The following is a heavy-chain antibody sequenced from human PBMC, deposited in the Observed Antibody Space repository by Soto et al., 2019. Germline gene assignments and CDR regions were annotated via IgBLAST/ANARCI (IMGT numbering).Heavy chain of an antibody. CDR2: INHSGST. Sequence: SETLSLTCAVYGGSFSGYYWSWIRQPPGKGLEWIGEINHSGSTNYNPSLKSRVTISVDTSKNQFSLKLSSVTAADTAVYYCASGKVATITNYYYGKDVWGQGTTVTVSS. J-gene: IGHJ6*02. V-gene: IGHV4-34*01. CDR1: GGSFSGYY. CDR3: ASGKVATITNYYYGKDV. D-gene: IGHD5-12*01.